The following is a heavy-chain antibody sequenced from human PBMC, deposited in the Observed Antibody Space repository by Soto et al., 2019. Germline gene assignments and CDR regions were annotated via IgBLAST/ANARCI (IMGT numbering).Heavy chain of an antibody. CDR3: AKVQSDYIWGSYRYNAYYFDY. D-gene: IGHD3-16*02. CDR1: GVTFSSYA. J-gene: IGHJ4*02. V-gene: IGHV3-23*01. Sequence: PGGSLRLSCAASGVTFSSYAMSWVRQAPGKGLEWVSAISGSGGSTYYADSVKGRFTVSRDNSKNTLYLQMNSLRAEDTAVYYCAKVQSDYIWGSYRYNAYYFDYWGQGTLVTVSS. CDR2: ISGSGGST.